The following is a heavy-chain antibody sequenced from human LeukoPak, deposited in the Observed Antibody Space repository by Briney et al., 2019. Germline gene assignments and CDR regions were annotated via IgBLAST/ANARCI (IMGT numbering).Heavy chain of an antibody. J-gene: IGHJ4*02. CDR2: ISYDGSNK. V-gene: IGHV3-30*04. Sequence: PGGSLRLSCAASGFTFSSYAMHWVRQAPGKGLEWVAVISYDGSNKYYADSVKGRFTISRDNSKNTLYLQMNSLRAEDTAVYYCARRASSSWYGALDYWGQGTLVTVSS. CDR3: ARRASSSWYGALDY. D-gene: IGHD6-13*01. CDR1: GFTFSSYA.